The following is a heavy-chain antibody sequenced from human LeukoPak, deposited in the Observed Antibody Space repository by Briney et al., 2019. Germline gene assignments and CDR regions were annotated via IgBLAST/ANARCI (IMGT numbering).Heavy chain of an antibody. CDR1: DDSISDYY. CDR3: TRGAGWLIDY. Sequence: SETLSLTCTVSDDSISDYYRGWIRQPPGKGLEWIGYFHNSGTSTYNPSLKSRVTISADTSKNQFSLKLNSLTTADTAVYYCTRGAGWLIDYWGQGILVTISS. J-gene: IGHJ4*02. V-gene: IGHV4-59*01. CDR2: FHNSGTS. D-gene: IGHD3-16*01.